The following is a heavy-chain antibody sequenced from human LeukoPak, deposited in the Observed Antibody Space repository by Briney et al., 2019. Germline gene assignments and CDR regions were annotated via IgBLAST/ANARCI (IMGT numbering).Heavy chain of an antibody. CDR1: GGSFSDYD. V-gene: IGHV4-34*01. CDR2: ISPGGNT. D-gene: IGHD1-1*01. Sequence: PSETLSLTCAVYGGSFSDYDWSWIRQPPGKGLEWIGEISPGGNTNCDPSLKSRFSMSIDTSRSQFSLNLRSVTAADTAVYYCARYVPVRTGTTRASFDHWGQGTLVTVSS. CDR3: ARYVPVRTGTTRASFDH. J-gene: IGHJ4*02.